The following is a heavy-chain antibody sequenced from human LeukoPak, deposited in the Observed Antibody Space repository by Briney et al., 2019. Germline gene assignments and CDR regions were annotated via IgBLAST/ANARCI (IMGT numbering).Heavy chain of an antibody. Sequence: SETLSLTCTVSGGSIRSGDYYWSWIRQPPGKGLEWIGYSYYSGNTYYNPSLKSRVTISMDTSKNQFSLKLNSMTAADTAVYYCATAPYEYIWGTYRTNWFDPWGQGTLVTVSS. V-gene: IGHV4-30-4*01. D-gene: IGHD3-16*02. CDR3: ATAPYEYIWGTYRTNWFDP. CDR1: GGSIRSGDYY. CDR2: SYYSGNT. J-gene: IGHJ5*02.